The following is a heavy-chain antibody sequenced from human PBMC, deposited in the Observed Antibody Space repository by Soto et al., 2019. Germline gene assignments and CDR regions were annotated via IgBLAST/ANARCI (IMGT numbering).Heavy chain of an antibody. CDR1: GYTFTAYY. V-gene: IGHV1-2*02. CDR3: ARVAPSRSSTGYVP. J-gene: IGHJ4*02. Sequence: QVHLVQSGAEVKKPGASVKVSCKASGYTFTAYYMHLVRQAPGEGLEWMGWINPDSGDTNYAQNFQGRVTMTRDTSINTAYMELSRLKSNDTAVYYCARVAPSRSSTGYVPWGQGTLVTVSS. D-gene: IGHD2-2*01. CDR2: INPDSGDT.